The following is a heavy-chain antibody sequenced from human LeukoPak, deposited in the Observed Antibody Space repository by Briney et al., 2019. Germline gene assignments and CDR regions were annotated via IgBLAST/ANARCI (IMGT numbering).Heavy chain of an antibody. CDR1: GFTFSSYA. J-gene: IGHJ4*02. V-gene: IGHV3-23*01. CDR2: ISGSGGST. Sequence: PGGSLRLSRAASGFTFSSYAMSWVRQAPGKGLEWVSAISGSGGSTYYADSVKGRFTISRDNSKNTLYLQMNSLRAEDTAVYYCAKEAGITIFHGGYYSDYWGQGTLVTVSS. CDR3: AKEAGITIFHGGYYSDY. D-gene: IGHD3-9*01.